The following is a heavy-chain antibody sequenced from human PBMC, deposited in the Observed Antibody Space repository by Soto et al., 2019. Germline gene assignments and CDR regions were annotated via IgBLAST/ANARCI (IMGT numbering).Heavy chain of an antibody. J-gene: IGHJ5*02. CDR3: AREFCTGGNCYSGSFDP. CDR2: IDPRGGDT. Sequence: ASVKVSFKTFGYIFTNYYMHWVRQAPGQGLEWMGRIDPRGGDTSAAQKFQGRVTMTRDTSTSTVHMELSSLRSEDTAVYYCAREFCTGGNCYSGSFDPWGQGTLVTVSS. CDR1: GYIFTNYY. D-gene: IGHD2-21*01. V-gene: IGHV1-46*01.